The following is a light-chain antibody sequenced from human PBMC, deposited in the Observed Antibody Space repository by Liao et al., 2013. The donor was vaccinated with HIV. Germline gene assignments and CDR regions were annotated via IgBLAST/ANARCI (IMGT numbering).Light chain of an antibody. V-gene: IGLV3-21*04. Sequence: SYELTQPPSVSVSPGQTASITCSGDKLGNKYACWYQRKPGQSPVLVIYYDSDRPSGIPERFSGSNSGNTATLTISRVEAGDEADYYCQVWDSSSDHYVVFGGGTKLTVL. CDR3: QVWDSSSDHYVV. CDR2: YDS. J-gene: IGLJ2*01. CDR1: KLGNKY.